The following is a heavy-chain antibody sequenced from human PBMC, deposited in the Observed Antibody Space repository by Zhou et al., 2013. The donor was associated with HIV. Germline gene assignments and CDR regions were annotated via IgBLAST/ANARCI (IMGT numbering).Heavy chain of an antibody. V-gene: IGHV1-8*01. Sequence: QVQLVQSGAEVKKPGASVKVSCKASGYTFTSYDINWVRQATGQGLEWMGWMNPNSGNTGYAQKFQGRVTMTRNTSISTAYMELSSLRSEDTAVYYCARAVQGYSSGWYRSNDWFDPLGPGNPGHRLL. D-gene: IGHD6-19*01. CDR2: MNPNSGNT. CDR3: ARAVQGYSSGWYRSNDWFDP. J-gene: IGHJ5*02. CDR1: GYTFTSYD.